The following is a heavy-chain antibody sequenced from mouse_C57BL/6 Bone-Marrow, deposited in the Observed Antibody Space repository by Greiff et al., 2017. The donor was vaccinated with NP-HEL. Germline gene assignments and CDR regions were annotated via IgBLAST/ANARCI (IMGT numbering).Heavy chain of an antibody. Sequence: VQLQQPGAELVMPGASVKLSCKASGYTFTSYWMHWVKQRPGQGLEWIGEIDPSDSDTNYNQKFKGKATLTVDKSSSTAYMQLSSLTSEDSAVYYCAMEGLRRAMDYWGQGTSVTVSS. CDR3: AMEGLRRAMDY. D-gene: IGHD2-4*01. V-gene: IGHV1-69*01. CDR2: IDPSDSDT. CDR1: GYTFTSYW. J-gene: IGHJ4*01.